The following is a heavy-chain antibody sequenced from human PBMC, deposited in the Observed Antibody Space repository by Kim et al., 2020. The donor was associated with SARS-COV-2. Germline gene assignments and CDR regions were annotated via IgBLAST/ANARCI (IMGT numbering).Heavy chain of an antibody. CDR1: GFAFSSFN. CDR2: ISTSSYR. D-gene: IGHD2-15*01. CDR3: ASEDCSDSTCYY. V-gene: IGHV3-21*01. J-gene: IGHJ4*02. Sequence: GGSLRLSCKASGFAFSSFNMNWVRQAPGKGLEWVSSISTSSYRFYADSVKGRFTISRDNAQNLLYLQMNSLRAEDTAIYYCASEDCSDSTCYYWGQGALVTVSS.